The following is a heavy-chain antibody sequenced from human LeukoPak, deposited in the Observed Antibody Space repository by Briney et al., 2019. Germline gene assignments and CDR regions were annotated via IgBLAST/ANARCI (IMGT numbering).Heavy chain of an antibody. D-gene: IGHD3-10*01. V-gene: IGHV3-30*02. CDR3: AKGHRGSSPYYFDY. J-gene: IGHJ4*02. CDR1: GFTFSSYS. CDR2: IRYDGSNK. Sequence: GGSLRLSCAASGFTFSSYSMNWVRQAPGKGLEWVTFIRYDGSNKYYADSVKGRFTISRDNSKNTLYLQMNSLRAEDTAVYYCAKGHRGSSPYYFDYWGQGTLVTVSS.